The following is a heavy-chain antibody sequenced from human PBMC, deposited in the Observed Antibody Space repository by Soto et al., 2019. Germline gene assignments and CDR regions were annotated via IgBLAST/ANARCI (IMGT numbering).Heavy chain of an antibody. Sequence: SETLSLTCAVYGGSFSGYYWSWIRQPPGKGLEWIGEINHSGSTNYNPSLKSRVTISVDTSKNQFSLKLSSVTAADTAVYYCARGRVVAYCTNGVYYNRFDYWGQGTLVTVSS. J-gene: IGHJ4*02. V-gene: IGHV4-34*01. CDR3: ARGRVVAYCTNGVYYNRFDY. CDR2: INHSGST. D-gene: IGHD2-8*01. CDR1: GGSFSGYY.